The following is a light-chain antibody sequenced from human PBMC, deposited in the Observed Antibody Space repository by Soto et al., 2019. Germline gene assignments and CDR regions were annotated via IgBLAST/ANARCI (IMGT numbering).Light chain of an antibody. V-gene: IGLV2-14*01. CDR3: SSYTDSGSLYV. J-gene: IGLJ1*01. Sequence: QSALTQPASVSGSPGQSITISCTGTSSDVGGYNYVSWFQHRPGKAPKLMIYEVTNRPSGVPNRFSASKSGNTASLTISGLQAEDEAYYFCSSYTDSGSLYVFGTETKLTVL. CDR1: SSDVGGYNY. CDR2: EVT.